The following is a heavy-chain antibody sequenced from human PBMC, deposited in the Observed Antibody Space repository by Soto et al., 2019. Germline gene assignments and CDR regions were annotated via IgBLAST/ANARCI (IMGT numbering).Heavy chain of an antibody. CDR2: IIPILGIA. V-gene: IGHV1-69*02. D-gene: IGHD3-10*01. J-gene: IGHJ6*02. Sequence: QVQLVQSGAEVKKPGSSVKVSCKASGGTFSSYTISWVRQAPGQGLEWMGRIIPILGIANYAQKFQGRVTITADESPSKAYMERSSLRSEDTAVYYCARGLTYYYGSGSYPPYSGMDVWGQGTTVTVSS. CDR1: GGTFSSYT. CDR3: ARGLTYYYGSGSYPPYSGMDV.